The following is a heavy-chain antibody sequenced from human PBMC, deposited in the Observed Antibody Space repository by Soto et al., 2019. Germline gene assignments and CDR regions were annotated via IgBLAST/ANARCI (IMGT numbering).Heavy chain of an antibody. Sequence: ASVKVSCKASGGTFSSYAISWVRQAPGQGLEWMGGIIPIFGTANYAQKFQGRVTITADKSTSTAYMELSSLRSEDTAVYYCASATYYYDSSGYYYNYWGQGTLVTVSS. V-gene: IGHV1-69*06. CDR3: ASATYYYDSSGYYYNY. D-gene: IGHD3-22*01. CDR2: IIPIFGTA. CDR1: GGTFSSYA. J-gene: IGHJ4*02.